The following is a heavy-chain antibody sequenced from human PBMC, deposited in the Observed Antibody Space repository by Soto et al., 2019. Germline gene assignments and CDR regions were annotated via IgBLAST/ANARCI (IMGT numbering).Heavy chain of an antibody. CDR1: GFTFSSYA. CDR2: ISSNGGST. Sequence: GGSLRLSCAASGFTFSSYAMSWVRQAPGKGLEWVSAISSNGGSTYYANSVKGRFTISRDNSKNTLYLQMGSLRAEDMAVYYCARHGGYYFDYWGQGTLVTVSS. CDR3: ARHGGYYFDY. D-gene: IGHD4-17*01. J-gene: IGHJ4*02. V-gene: IGHV3-64*01.